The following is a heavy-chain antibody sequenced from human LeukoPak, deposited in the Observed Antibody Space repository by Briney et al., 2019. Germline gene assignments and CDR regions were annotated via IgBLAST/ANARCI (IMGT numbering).Heavy chain of an antibody. V-gene: IGHV1-2*02. J-gene: IGHJ6*03. CDR3: ARAAEGVIVIGYYYMDV. D-gene: IGHD3-16*02. CDR1: GYTFTGYY. CDR2: INPNSGGT. Sequence: ASVKVSCKASGYTFTGYYMHWVRQAPGQGLEWIGWINPNSGGTNYAQKFQGRVTMTRDTSISTAYMELSRLRSDDTAVYYCARAAEGVIVIGYYYMDVWGKGTTVTVSS.